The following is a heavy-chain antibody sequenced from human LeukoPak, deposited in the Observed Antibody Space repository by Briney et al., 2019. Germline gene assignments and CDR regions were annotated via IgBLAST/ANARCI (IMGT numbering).Heavy chain of an antibody. CDR1: GYTFTSYY. CDR3: ARDQSYYDSSGHNYLDY. Sequence: ASVKVSCKASGYTFTSYYMHWVRQAPGQGLEWMGIINPSGGSASYAQKFQGRVTMTRDTSTSTVYMELSSLRSEDTAVYYCARDQSYYDSSGHNYLDYWGQGTLVTVSS. J-gene: IGHJ4*02. CDR2: INPSGGSA. D-gene: IGHD3-22*01. V-gene: IGHV1-46*01.